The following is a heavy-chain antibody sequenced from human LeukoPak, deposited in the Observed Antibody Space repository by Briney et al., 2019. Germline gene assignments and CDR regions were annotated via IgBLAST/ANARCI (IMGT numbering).Heavy chain of an antibody. CDR3: ARGHQPLLYGISDY. CDR2: IYYSGST. J-gene: IGHJ4*02. V-gene: IGHV4-31*03. CDR1: GGSISSGGYY. D-gene: IGHD2-2*02. Sequence: PSETLSLTCTVSGGSISSGGYYWSWIRQHPGKGLEWIGYIYYSGSTYYNPSLKSRVTISVDTSKNQFSLKLSSVTAADTAVYYCARGHQPLLYGISDYWGQGTLVTVSS.